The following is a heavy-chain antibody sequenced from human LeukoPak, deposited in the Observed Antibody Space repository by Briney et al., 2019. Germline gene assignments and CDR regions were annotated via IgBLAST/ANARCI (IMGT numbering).Heavy chain of an antibody. J-gene: IGHJ4*02. CDR2: ISYDGSNK. CDR3: AREFYGGNTQGFDY. CDR1: GFTFSSYG. V-gene: IGHV3-30*03. D-gene: IGHD4-23*01. Sequence: PGGSLRLSCAASGFTFSSYGMHWVRQAPGKGLEWVAVISYDGSNKYYADSVKGRFTISRDNSKNTLYLQMNSLRAEDTAVYYCAREFYGGNTQGFDYWGQGTLVTVSS.